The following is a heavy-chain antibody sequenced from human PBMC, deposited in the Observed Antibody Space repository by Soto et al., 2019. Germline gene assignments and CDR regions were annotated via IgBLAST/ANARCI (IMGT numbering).Heavy chain of an antibody. D-gene: IGHD6-13*01. V-gene: IGHV4-34*01. Sequence: LSLTCAVYGGSFSGYYWSWIRQPPGKGLEWIGEINHSGSTNYNPSLKSRVTISVDTSKNQFSLKLSSVTAADTAVYYCARGRYSSSWHTPPGLDYWGQGTLVTVSS. CDR3: ARGRYSSSWHTPPGLDY. CDR1: GGSFSGYY. J-gene: IGHJ4*02. CDR2: INHSGST.